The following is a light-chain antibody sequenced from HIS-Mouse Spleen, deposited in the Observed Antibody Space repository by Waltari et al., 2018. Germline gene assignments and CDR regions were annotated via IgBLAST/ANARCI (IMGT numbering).Light chain of an antibody. CDR1: SSTVGSSNA. J-gene: IGLJ2*01. Sequence: QSALTQPPSVSGSPGQSVTIPCTGTSSTVGSSNASTWYQQHPGTAPNLMIYEVSNRPSGVPDRFSGSKSGNTASLTISGLQAEDEADYYCSLYTSSSTLVFGGGTKLTVL. CDR2: EVS. CDR3: SLYTSSSTLV. V-gene: IGLV2-18*01.